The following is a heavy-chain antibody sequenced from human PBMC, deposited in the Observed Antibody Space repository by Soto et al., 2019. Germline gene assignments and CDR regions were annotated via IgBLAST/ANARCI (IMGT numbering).Heavy chain of an antibody. Sequence: PGQSLKISCKGSGYSFTSYWIGRVRQMPGKGLEWMGIIYPGDSDTRYSPSFQGQVTISADKSISTAYLQWSSLKASDTAMYYCARHRYCGGDCYQYNWFDPWGQGTLVTVSS. D-gene: IGHD2-21*02. CDR3: ARHRYCGGDCYQYNWFDP. CDR1: GYSFTSYW. V-gene: IGHV5-51*01. J-gene: IGHJ5*02. CDR2: IYPGDSDT.